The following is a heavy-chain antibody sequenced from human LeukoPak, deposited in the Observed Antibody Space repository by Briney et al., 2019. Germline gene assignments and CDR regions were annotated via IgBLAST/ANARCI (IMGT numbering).Heavy chain of an antibody. J-gene: IGHJ4*02. V-gene: IGHV1-2*02. D-gene: IGHD3-16*02. CDR3: ARDFYDYVWGSYRYTDY. CDR1: GYTFTGYY. CDR2: INPNSGGT. Sequence: ASVEVSCKASGYTFTGYYMHWVRQAPGQGLEWMGWINPNSGGTNYAQKFQGRVTMTRDTSISTAYMELSRLRSDDTAVYYCARDFYDYVWGSYRYTDYWGQGTLVTVSS.